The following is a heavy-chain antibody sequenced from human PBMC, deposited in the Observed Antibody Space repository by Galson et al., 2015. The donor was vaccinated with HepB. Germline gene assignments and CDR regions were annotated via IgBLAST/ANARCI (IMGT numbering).Heavy chain of an antibody. Sequence: PALVKPTQTLTLTCTFSGFSLSISGVGVGWIRQPPGKALEWLAFIYWDDDKRYNPSLKSRLTITKDTPKNQVVLTMTNVGPVDTATYYCAHRLDSISWYFGIFDYWGQGTLVTVSS. CDR2: IYWDDDK. V-gene: IGHV2-5*02. CDR3: AHRLDSISWYFGIFDY. D-gene: IGHD6-13*01. J-gene: IGHJ4*02. CDR1: GFSLSISGVG.